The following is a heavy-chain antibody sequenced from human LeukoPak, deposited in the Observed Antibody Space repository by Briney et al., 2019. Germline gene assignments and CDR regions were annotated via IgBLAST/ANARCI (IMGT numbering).Heavy chain of an antibody. J-gene: IGHJ4*02. Sequence: GGSLRLSCAASGFTFSSYAMSWVRQAPGQGLEWVSAISGSGGSTYYADSVKGRFTISRDNSKNTLYLQMNSLRAEDTAVYYCAKEHYYDSSGYPEYFDFWGQGTLVTVSS. V-gene: IGHV3-23*01. D-gene: IGHD3-22*01. CDR3: AKEHYYDSSGYPEYFDF. CDR1: GFTFSSYA. CDR2: ISGSGGST.